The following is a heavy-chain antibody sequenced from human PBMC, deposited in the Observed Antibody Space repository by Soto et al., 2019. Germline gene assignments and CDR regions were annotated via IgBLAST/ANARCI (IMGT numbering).Heavy chain of an antibody. CDR2: IYPGDSDT. CDR3: ARASFAGRYYYSGMDV. J-gene: IGHJ6*02. CDR1: GYKFTNNW. Sequence: PGESLKISCKGSGYKFTNNWIGWVRQMPGKGLEWMGIIYPGDSDTRYSPSFQGQVTISADRSISTAYLQWSSLTASDAAVYYCARASFAGRYYYSGMDVWGQGTTVTVSS. V-gene: IGHV5-51*01. D-gene: IGHD2-21*01.